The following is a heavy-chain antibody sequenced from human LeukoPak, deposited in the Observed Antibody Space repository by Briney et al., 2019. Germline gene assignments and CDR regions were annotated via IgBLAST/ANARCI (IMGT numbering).Heavy chain of an antibody. V-gene: IGHV1-24*01. D-gene: IGHD3-22*01. CDR2: FDPEDGET. CDR1: GYTLTELS. CDR3: ARDLYDSSGYYYDAFDI. J-gene: IGHJ3*02. Sequence: ASVKVSCKVSGYTLTELSMHWVRQAPGKGLEWMGGFDPEDGETIYAQKLQGRVTMTTDTSTSTAYMELRSLRSDDTAVYYCARDLYDSSGYYYDAFDIWDQGTMVTVSS.